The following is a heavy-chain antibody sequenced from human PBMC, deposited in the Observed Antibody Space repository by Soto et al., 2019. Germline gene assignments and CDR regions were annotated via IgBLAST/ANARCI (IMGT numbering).Heavy chain of an antibody. CDR3: ARTYVPGIAGFDP. J-gene: IGHJ5*02. D-gene: IGHD1-1*01. Sequence: GGSLRLSCAASGFTFSNYFMHWVRQVPGEGLVWVSRMSGDGKTISYADSVKGRFTISRDNAKNTLYLQMNSLRVEATAVYYCARTYVPGIAGFDPWGQGTLVTVSS. CDR2: MSGDGKTI. CDR1: GFTFSNYF. V-gene: IGHV3-74*01.